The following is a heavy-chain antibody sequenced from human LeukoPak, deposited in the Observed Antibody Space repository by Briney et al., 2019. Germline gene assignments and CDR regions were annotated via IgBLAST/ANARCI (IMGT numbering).Heavy chain of an antibody. V-gene: IGHV1-18*01. Sequence: ASVKVSCKASGYTFTSYGISWVRQAPGQGLEWMGWISAYNGNTNYAQKLQGRVTMTTDTSTSTAYMELRSLRSDDTAVYYCARDGAGGGYRMYYFDYWGQGTLVTVSS. CDR2: ISAYNGNT. CDR1: GYTFTSYG. D-gene: IGHD5-12*01. J-gene: IGHJ4*02. CDR3: ARDGAGGGYRMYYFDY.